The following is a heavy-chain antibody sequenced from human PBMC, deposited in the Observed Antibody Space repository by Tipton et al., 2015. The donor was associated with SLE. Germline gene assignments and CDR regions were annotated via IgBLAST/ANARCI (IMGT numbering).Heavy chain of an antibody. CDR3: ARGPSWSGYYYYFDY. CDR1: GYTFTSYD. Sequence: VQLVQSGAEVKKPGAAVKVSCKASGYTFTSYDINWVRQATGQGLEWMGWMNPNRGNTGYAQKFQGRVTITRNTSISTAYMELSSLRSEDTAVYYCARGPSWSGYYYYFDYWGQGTLVTVSS. V-gene: IGHV1-8*01. CDR2: MNPNRGNT. D-gene: IGHD3-3*01. J-gene: IGHJ4*02.